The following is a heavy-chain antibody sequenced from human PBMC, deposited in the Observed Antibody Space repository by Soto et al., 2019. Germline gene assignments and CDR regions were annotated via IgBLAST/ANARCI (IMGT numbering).Heavy chain of an antibody. CDR2: ISTSIGHT. D-gene: IGHD2-15*01. CDR3: ARASDCSGGTCTTWFHP. CDR1: GYTFDDYS. J-gene: IGHJ5*02. Sequence: ASVKVSCKASGYTFDDYSITWVRQVPGQGLEWVGWISTSIGHTNYAQGFQGRVTMTTDSATTTAYMELRNLGSDDTALYYCARASDCSGGTCTTWFHPWGQGTLVTVYS. V-gene: IGHV1-18*01.